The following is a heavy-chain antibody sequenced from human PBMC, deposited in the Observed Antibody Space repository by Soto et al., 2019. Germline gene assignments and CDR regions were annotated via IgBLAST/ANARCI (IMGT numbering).Heavy chain of an antibody. Sequence: ASVKVSCKVSGYILNELSMHWVRQAPGKGLEWMGGFDPEDGETIYAQKFQGRVTMSEDTSTDTAYMELSSLRSEDTAVYYCATRWSTYCSGGSCYNEFGFDPWGQGTLVTVSS. CDR2: FDPEDGET. V-gene: IGHV1-24*01. CDR3: ATRWSTYCSGGSCYNEFGFDP. CDR1: GYILNELS. J-gene: IGHJ5*02. D-gene: IGHD2-15*01.